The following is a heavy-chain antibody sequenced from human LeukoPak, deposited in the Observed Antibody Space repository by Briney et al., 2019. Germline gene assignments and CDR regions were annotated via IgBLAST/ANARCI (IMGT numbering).Heavy chain of an antibody. D-gene: IGHD2-15*01. Sequence: GGSLRLSCAASGFTFSSNWMSWVRQAPGKGLERVANIRQDGSDKYYMDSVKGRFTISRDNAKNSLSLQMNSLRVEDTAVYYCARDRDCGDGGCYPHFDYWGQGVRVTVSS. CDR3: ARDRDCGDGGCYPHFDY. CDR2: IRQDGSDK. V-gene: IGHV3-7*01. CDR1: GFTFSSNW. J-gene: IGHJ4*02.